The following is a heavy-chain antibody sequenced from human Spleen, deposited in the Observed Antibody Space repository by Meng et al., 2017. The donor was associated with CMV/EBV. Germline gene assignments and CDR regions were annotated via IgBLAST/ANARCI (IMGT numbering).Heavy chain of an antibody. D-gene: IGHD2-2*01. V-gene: IGHV4-59*11. J-gene: IGHJ3*02. Sequence: SETLSLTCTVSGGCIRSHYWSWIRQPPGKGLEWIGYIYYSGSTSYNPSLKSRLIISVDTSKNQFSLKLTSVTAADTAVYYCARVGPIVVVPALDAFDIWGQGTMVTVSS. CDR2: IYYSGST. CDR3: ARVGPIVVVPALDAFDI. CDR1: GGCIRSHY.